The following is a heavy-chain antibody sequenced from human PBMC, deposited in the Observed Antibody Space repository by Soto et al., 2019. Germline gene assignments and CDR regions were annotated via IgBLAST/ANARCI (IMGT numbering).Heavy chain of an antibody. V-gene: IGHV3-23*01. CDR3: ARPGGGYYWVWFDP. CDR1: GFTFRSYA. Sequence: PGGSLRLSCAASGFTFRSYAMSWVRQAPGKGLEWVSAISGSGGSTYYADPVKGRSTISRDKSKNTLYLQMNSLRAEDTAVYYCARPGGGYYWVWFDPWGQGTLVTVSS. J-gene: IGHJ5*02. CDR2: ISGSGGST. D-gene: IGHD3-22*01.